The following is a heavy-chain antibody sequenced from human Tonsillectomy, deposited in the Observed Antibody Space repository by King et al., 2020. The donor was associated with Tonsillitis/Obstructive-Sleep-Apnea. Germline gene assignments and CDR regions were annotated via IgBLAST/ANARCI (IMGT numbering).Heavy chain of an antibody. CDR3: TRVAYYYDSSGYEGWFDP. Sequence: VQLVESGGGLVQPGRSLRLSCTASGFTFGDYAMSWVRQAPGKGLEWVGFIRSKAYGGTTEYAASVKGRFTISRDDSKRIAYLQMNSLKTEDTAVYYCTRVAYYYDSSGYEGWFDPWGQGTLVTVSS. J-gene: IGHJ5*02. D-gene: IGHD3-22*01. V-gene: IGHV3-49*04. CDR2: IRSKAYGGTT. CDR1: GFTFGDYA.